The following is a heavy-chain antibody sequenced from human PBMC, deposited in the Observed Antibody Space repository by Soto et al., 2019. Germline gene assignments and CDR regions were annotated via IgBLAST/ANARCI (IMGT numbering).Heavy chain of an antibody. D-gene: IGHD2-2*02. CDR2: ISYDGSNK. CDR3: ARGRHCSSTSCYTGAYYYYGMDV. CDR1: GFTFSSYA. J-gene: IGHJ6*02. Sequence: GSLRLSCAASGFTFSSYAMHWVRQAPGKGLEWVAVISYDGSNKYYADSVKGRFTISRDNSKNTLYLQMNSLRAEDTAVYYCARGRHCSSTSCYTGAYYYYGMDVWGQGTTVTVSS. V-gene: IGHV3-30-3*01.